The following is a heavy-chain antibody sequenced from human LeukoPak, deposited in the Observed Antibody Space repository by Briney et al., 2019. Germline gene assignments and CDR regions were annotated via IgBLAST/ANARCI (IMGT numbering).Heavy chain of an antibody. Sequence: GGSLRLSCAASGFTFSNYAMHGVRQAPGKGLEWVAVISYDGSNKYYADFVKGRFTISRDNSKNTLYLQMNSLRAEDTAVYYCARDPSGSYFPYFDYWGQGTLVTVSS. CDR3: ARDPSGSYFPYFDY. CDR2: ISYDGSNK. V-gene: IGHV3-30-3*01. D-gene: IGHD1-26*01. CDR1: GFTFSNYA. J-gene: IGHJ4*02.